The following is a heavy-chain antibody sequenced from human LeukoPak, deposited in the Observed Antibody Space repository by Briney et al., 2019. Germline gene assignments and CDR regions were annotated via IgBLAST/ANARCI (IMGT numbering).Heavy chain of an antibody. J-gene: IGHJ4*02. D-gene: IGHD5-12*01. CDR2: IIPIFGTA. V-gene: IGHV1-69*06. CDR3: ARGPIVATIKPRYYFDY. CDR1: GGTFSSYA. Sequence: SVKVSCEASGGTFSSYATSWVRQAPGQGLEWVGGIIPIFGTANYAQKFQGRVTITADKSTSTAYMELSSLRSEDTAVYYCARGPIVATIKPRYYFDYWGQGTLVTVSS.